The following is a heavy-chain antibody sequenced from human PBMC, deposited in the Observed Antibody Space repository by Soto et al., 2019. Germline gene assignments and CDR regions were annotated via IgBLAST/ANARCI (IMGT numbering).Heavy chain of an antibody. CDR1: GVTFSSYA. CDR3: ATDGPGKQSLVGYYFDY. CDR2: VSADGSNK. Sequence: GGSLRLSCAASGVTFSSYAMSWVRQAPGKGLEWVAAVSADGSNKYYADSVKGRFTISRDNSKNTLFLQMDSLTGEDTAVYYCATDGPGKQSLVGYYFDYWGQGTSVTVSS. V-gene: IGHV3-23*01. D-gene: IGHD6-19*01. J-gene: IGHJ4*02.